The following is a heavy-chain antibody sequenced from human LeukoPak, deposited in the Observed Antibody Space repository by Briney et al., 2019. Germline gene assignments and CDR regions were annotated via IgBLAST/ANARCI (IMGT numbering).Heavy chain of an antibody. CDR2: NNPDSAGT. D-gene: IGHD1-14*01. V-gene: IGHV1-2*02. J-gene: IGHJ4*02. CDR1: GYTFTGYY. CDR3: ARDANHYYFDY. Sequence: ASVKVSCKASGYTFTGYYMHWVRQSPGHGLEWVGWNNPDSAGTDYAQKFQGRVTMTRDTSISTAYMELSGLTSDDTAVYYCARDANHYYFDYWGQGTLVTVSS.